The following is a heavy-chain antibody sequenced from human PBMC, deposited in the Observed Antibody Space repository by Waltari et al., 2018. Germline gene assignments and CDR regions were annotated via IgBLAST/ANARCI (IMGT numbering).Heavy chain of an antibody. Sequence: QVQLMESGGGVVQPGQSLRLSSAASGFAFNKFIFHWVRQAPGKGLEGVASILNDGSDTKYADSVRGRFSISRDNSENTVYLQMDTLNIEDTGVYYCARGRSYGMDVWGQGTAVTVSS. J-gene: IGHJ6*02. CDR3: ARGRSYGMDV. CDR2: ILNDGSDT. V-gene: IGHV3-30*03. CDR1: GFAFNKFI.